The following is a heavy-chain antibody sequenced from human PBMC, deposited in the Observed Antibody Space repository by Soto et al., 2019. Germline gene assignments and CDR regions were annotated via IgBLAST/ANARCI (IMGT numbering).Heavy chain of an antibody. CDR2: INHSGST. Sequence: SETLSLTCTVYGGSFSGYYWTWIRQPPGTGLEWIGEINHSGSTNYNPSLKSRVTISVDRSKNQFSLKLSSVTAADTAVYYCAARRGGYDSRGYDYWGQGALVTVSS. D-gene: IGHD3-22*01. V-gene: IGHV4-34*01. J-gene: IGHJ4*01. CDR1: GGSFSGYY. CDR3: AARRGGYDSRGYDY.